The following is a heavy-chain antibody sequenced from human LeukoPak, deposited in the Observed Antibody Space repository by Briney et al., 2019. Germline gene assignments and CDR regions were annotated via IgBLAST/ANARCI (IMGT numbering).Heavy chain of an antibody. D-gene: IGHD6-19*01. Sequence: PGGSLRLSCAASAFTFSNYGMHWVRQAPGKGLEWVALTSYDGSKEYYGDSVKGRFTISRDNSKNTLYLQMSSLRAEDTAVYYCARKRGAVAGRDYFDYWGQGTLVTVSS. CDR1: AFTFSNYG. V-gene: IGHV3-30*03. CDR2: TSYDGSKE. CDR3: ARKRGAVAGRDYFDY. J-gene: IGHJ4*02.